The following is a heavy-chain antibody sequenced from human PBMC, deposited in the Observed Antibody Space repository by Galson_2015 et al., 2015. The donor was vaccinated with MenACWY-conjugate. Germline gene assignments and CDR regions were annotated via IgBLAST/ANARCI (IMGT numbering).Heavy chain of an antibody. J-gene: IGHJ4*02. D-gene: IGHD3-22*01. V-gene: IGHV5-51*01. CDR2: IYPGDSST. CDR1: GYSFSSYW. CDR3: ARPGSQGYYGTFDY. Sequence: QSGAEVTKPGESLQISCKGSGYSFSSYWIGWVRQMPGKGLEWLGIIYPGDSSTRYSPSFQGQVTISADKSSSTAYLQWSSLKASDPAMYYCARPGSQGYYGTFDYWGQGTLVTVSS.